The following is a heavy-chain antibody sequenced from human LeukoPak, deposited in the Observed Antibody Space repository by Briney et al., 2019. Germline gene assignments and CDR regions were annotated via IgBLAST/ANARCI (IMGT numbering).Heavy chain of an antibody. CDR3: AKDLITMVVDRFYDAFNV. CDR2: IRYDGNDK. V-gene: IGHV3-30*02. D-gene: IGHD3-10*01. CDR1: GFTCSSYG. J-gene: IGHJ3*01. Sequence: PGGSLRLSCAASGFTCSSYGMHWVRQAPGKGLEWVAFIRYDGNDKYYADSVKGRFTISRDNSKKTLSLQMNSLRAEDTAVYYCAKDLITMVVDRFYDAFNVWGQGTTVTVSS.